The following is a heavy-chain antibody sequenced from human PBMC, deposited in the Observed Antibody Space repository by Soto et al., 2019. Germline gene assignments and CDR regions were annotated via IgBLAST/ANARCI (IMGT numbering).Heavy chain of an antibody. D-gene: IGHD3-22*01. Sequence: QVQLQESGPGLVKPSGTLSLTCAVSGGSISSSYWWCWVRQPPGKGLEWIGEIYHSGNTNYNPSRKSRVPISVDKSKNQSSLKLSSVTSADTAVYYCARRRITMIVVVFDAFDIWGQGTMVTVSS. J-gene: IGHJ3*02. V-gene: IGHV4-4*02. CDR3: ARRRITMIVVVFDAFDI. CDR1: GGSISSSYW. CDR2: IYHSGNT.